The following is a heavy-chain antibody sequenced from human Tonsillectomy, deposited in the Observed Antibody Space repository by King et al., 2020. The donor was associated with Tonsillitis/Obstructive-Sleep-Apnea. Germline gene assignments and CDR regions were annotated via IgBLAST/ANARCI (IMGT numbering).Heavy chain of an antibody. V-gene: IGHV5-51*01. Sequence: QLVQSGAEVKKPGESLKISCKGSGYSFTSYWIGWVRQMPGKGLEWMGIIYPGDSDTRYSPSFQGQVTISAAKSISTAYLQWSSLKASDTAMYYCAREKYYDFWSGNYYYMDVWGKGTTVTVSS. CDR2: IYPGDSDT. D-gene: IGHD3-3*01. CDR3: AREKYYDFWSGNYYYMDV. CDR1: GYSFTSYW. J-gene: IGHJ6*03.